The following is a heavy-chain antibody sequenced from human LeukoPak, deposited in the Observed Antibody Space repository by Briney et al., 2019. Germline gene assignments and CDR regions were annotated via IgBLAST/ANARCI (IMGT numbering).Heavy chain of an antibody. J-gene: IGHJ3*02. CDR3: ARDSISGDGAFDI. D-gene: IGHD1-20*01. CDR2: INPSGGST. Sequence: ASVKVSCKASGYIFTSYYMHWVRQAPGQGLEWMGIINPSGGSTSYAQKFQGRVTMTRDTSTSTVYMELSSLRSEDTAVYYCARDSISGDGAFDIWGQGTMVTVSS. V-gene: IGHV1-46*01. CDR1: GYIFTSYY.